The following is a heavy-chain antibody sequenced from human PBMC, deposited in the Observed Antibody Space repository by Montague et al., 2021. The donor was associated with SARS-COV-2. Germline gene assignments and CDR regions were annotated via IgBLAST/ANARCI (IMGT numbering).Heavy chain of an antibody. D-gene: IGHD5-12*01. Sequence: SETLSLTCAVHGGSFSGYLWSWIRQPPGKGLEWIGYIYYNTGNTNYNPSLQSRVTISLDTSKNQFSLNLRSVTAADTALYFCARGTGYDYYFDCWGLGTLVTVSS. CDR3: ARGTGYDYYFDC. J-gene: IGHJ4*02. CDR2: IYYNTGNT. CDR1: GGSFSGYL. V-gene: IGHV4-34*11.